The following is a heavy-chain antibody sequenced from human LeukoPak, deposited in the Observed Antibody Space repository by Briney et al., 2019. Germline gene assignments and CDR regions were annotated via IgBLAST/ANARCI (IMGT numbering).Heavy chain of an antibody. Sequence: SETLSLTCTVSGGSITNYYWSWIRQSPGKGLEWIGYIFFSGSTNYNPSLKSRVTISLDTSKNHVPLQLRSVTATDTAVYYCVRGVVVISAFDIWGQGTLVTVSS. V-gene: IGHV4-59*01. D-gene: IGHD3-22*01. CDR1: GGSITNYY. CDR2: IFFSGST. J-gene: IGHJ3*02. CDR3: VRGVVVISAFDI.